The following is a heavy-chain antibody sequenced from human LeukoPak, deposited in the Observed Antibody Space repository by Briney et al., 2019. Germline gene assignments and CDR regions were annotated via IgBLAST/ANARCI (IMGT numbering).Heavy chain of an antibody. V-gene: IGHV3-13*01. J-gene: IGHJ6*03. CDR1: GFTFSGYD. D-gene: IGHD3-3*01. Sequence: PGGSLRLSCAASGFTFSGYDTHWVRQATGKGLDWVSAIGTAGDTYYPGSVKGRFTISRENAKNSLYLQMNSLRAGDTAVYYCARGRGGYMDVWGKGTTVTVSS. CDR2: IGTAGDT. CDR3: ARGRGGYMDV.